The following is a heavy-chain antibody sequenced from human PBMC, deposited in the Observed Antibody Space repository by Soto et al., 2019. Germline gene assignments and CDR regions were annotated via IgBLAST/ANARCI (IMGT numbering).Heavy chain of an antibody. CDR3: ARFGTVTYDY. CDR2: IYYSGST. CDR1: GGSVSSGSYY. D-gene: IGHD4-17*01. J-gene: IGHJ4*02. V-gene: IGHV4-61*01. Sequence: QVQLQESGPGLVKPSETLSLTCTVSGGSVSSGSYYWSWIRQPPGKGLDWIGYIYYSGSTNYNPSLKSRVTISVDTSKTEFSLKLSSVTAADTAVYYCARFGTVTYDYWGQGTLVTVSS.